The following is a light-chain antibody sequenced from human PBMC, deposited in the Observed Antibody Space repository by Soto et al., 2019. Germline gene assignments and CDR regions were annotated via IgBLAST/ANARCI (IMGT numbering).Light chain of an antibody. CDR3: QQYAGSPRT. J-gene: IGKJ1*01. V-gene: IGKV3-20*01. CDR1: QTITTSQ. CDR2: GAS. Sequence: EIVLTQSPGPLSLSPGERATLFCRASQTITTSQLAWYQQKPGQAPRVLIFGASNRATGIPDRFSGSGSGTDFTLTISRLEPEDVAMYYCQQYAGSPRTFGQGTTVEIK.